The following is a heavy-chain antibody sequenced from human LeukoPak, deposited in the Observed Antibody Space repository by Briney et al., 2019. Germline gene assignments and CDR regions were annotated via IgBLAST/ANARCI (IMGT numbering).Heavy chain of an antibody. CDR3: ASYARRCSSTSCPHDY. J-gene: IGHJ4*02. CDR1: GGSFSGYY. Sequence: SETLSLTCAVYGGSFSGYYWGWIRQPPGKGLEWIGEINHSGSTNYNPSLKSRVTISVDTSKNQFSLKLSSVTAADTAVYYCASYARRCSSTSCPHDYWGQGTLVTVSS. CDR2: INHSGST. V-gene: IGHV4-34*01. D-gene: IGHD2-2*01.